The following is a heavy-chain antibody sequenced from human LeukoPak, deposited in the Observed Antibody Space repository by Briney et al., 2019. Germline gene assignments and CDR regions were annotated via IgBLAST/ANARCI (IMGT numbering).Heavy chain of an antibody. CDR2: ISWSSNTM. CDR3: TTDLVEFVSGNYPYHGIDV. J-gene: IGHJ6*02. Sequence: PGGSLRLSWVASGLTFSSFSLNWVRQAPGKGLEWVSYISWSSNTMDYADSVQGRFTISRDNAKNSLYLQMNSLRDEDTAVYYCTTDLVEFVSGNYPYHGIDVCGQGTTVTVSS. D-gene: IGHD3-10*01. V-gene: IGHV3-48*02. CDR1: GLTFSSFS.